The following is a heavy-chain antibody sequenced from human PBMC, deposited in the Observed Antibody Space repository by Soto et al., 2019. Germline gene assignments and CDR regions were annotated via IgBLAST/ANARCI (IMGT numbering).Heavy chain of an antibody. CDR3: AALSIAAREFDY. CDR2: IVVGSGNT. CDR1: GFTFSSSA. D-gene: IGHD6-6*01. Sequence: GASVKVSCKASGFTFSSSAVQWVRQARGQRLEWIGWIVVGSGNTNYAQKFQERVTITRDMSTSTAYMELGSLRSEDTAVYYCAALSIAAREFDYWGQGTLVTVSS. V-gene: IGHV1-58*01. J-gene: IGHJ4*02.